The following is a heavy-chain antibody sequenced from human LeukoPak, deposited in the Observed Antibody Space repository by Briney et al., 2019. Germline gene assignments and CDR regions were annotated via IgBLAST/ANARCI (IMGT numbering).Heavy chain of an antibody. Sequence: GGSLRLSCAPSELTFSDPYMDWVRQAPGKGLEWVGRTRNKANSYTTEYAASVKGRFTISRDDSKNSLYLQMNSLKTEDTAVYYCARDGYNDGTFDYWGQGTLVTVSS. J-gene: IGHJ4*02. V-gene: IGHV3-72*01. CDR1: ELTFSDPY. D-gene: IGHD5-24*01. CDR2: TRNKANSYTT. CDR3: ARDGYNDGTFDY.